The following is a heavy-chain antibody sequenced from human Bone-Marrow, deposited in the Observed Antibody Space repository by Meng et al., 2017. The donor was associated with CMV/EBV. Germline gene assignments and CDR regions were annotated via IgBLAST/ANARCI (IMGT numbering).Heavy chain of an antibody. D-gene: IGHD3-9*01. CDR3: ASFNDILTGYGNGMDV. V-gene: IGHV3-30*04. J-gene: IGHJ6*02. CDR1: GFTFRTYT. CDR2: LSQDEVDE. Sequence: GGSLRLSCAASGFTFRTYTMHWIRQAPGKGLEWVSVLSQDEVDEYYADSVKGRFTISRDNSKNMLYLQMNNLTAEDTAVYYCASFNDILTGYGNGMDVWGQGTTVTVSS.